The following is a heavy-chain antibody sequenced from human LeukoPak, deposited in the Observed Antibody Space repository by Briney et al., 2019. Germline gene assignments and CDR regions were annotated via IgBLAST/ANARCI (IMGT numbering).Heavy chain of an antibody. Sequence: SETLSLTCTVSGGSISSSSYYWGWIRQPPGKGLEWLGSIYYSGSTYYNPSLKSRVTITVDTSKNQFSLKLSSVTAADTAVYYCARAVDTAMGSHDYWGQGTLVTVSS. J-gene: IGHJ4*02. CDR3: ARAVDTAMGSHDY. V-gene: IGHV4-39*01. D-gene: IGHD5-18*01. CDR1: GGSISSSSYY. CDR2: IYYSGST.